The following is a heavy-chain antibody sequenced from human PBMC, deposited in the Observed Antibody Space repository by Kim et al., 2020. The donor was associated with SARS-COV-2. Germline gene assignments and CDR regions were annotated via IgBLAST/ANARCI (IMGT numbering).Heavy chain of an antibody. CDR2: IRSKANSYAT. CDR1: GFTLSGST. CDR3: TRVNPIAGGWYDAFD. J-gene: IGHJ3*02. Sequence: GGSLRLSCAASGFTLSGSTVHWVRQASGKGLEWVGRIRSKANSYATAYAASVKYRFTISRDDSKNTAYLQMNSLKTEDTAGYYCTRVNPIAGGWYDAFD. V-gene: IGHV3-73*01. D-gene: IGHD6-19*01.